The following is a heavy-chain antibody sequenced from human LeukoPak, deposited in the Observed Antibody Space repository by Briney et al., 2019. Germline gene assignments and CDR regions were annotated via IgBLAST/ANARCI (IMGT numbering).Heavy chain of an antibody. V-gene: IGHV3-66*02. D-gene: IGHD7-27*01. CDR1: GFTVSSNY. CDR2: IYSGGST. J-gene: IGHJ4*02. Sequence: PGGSLRLSCAASGFTVSSNYMSWVRQAPGKGLEWVSVIYSGGSTYYADSVKGRFTISRDNSKNTLYLQMNSLRGEDTAVYYCARLTWVLGYFDYWGQGTLVTVSS. CDR3: ARLTWVLGYFDY.